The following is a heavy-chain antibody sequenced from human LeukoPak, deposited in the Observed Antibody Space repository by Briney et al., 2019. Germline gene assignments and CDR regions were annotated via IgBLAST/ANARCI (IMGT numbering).Heavy chain of an antibody. CDR2: IYPGDSDT. J-gene: IGHJ6*02. CDR1: GYSFTSYL. D-gene: IGHD2-2*01. V-gene: IGHV5-51*01. Sequence: GESLKISCKGSGYSFTSYLIGGVRQMPGKGLEWMGIIYPGDSDTTYSPSFQGQVTISADNSISTAYLQWSSLKASDTDMYYCASRDGYCSSSSCYADYYYGMDVWGQATTLTVSS. CDR3: ASRDGYCSSSSCYADYYYGMDV.